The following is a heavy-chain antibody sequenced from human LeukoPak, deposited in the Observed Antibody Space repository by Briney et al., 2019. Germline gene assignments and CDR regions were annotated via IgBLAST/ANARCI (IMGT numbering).Heavy chain of an antibody. D-gene: IGHD6-19*01. CDR2: IWYDGSNK. CDR3: ASAAGPFDN. CDR1: GFTFSSYG. J-gene: IGHJ4*02. V-gene: IGHV3-33*01. Sequence: GGSLRLSCAASGFTFSSYGMHWVRQAPGKGLEWVAVIWYDGSNKYYADSVKGRFTISRDSSKNMLYLQMNSLRAEDTAVYYCASAAGPFDNWGQGTLVTVSS.